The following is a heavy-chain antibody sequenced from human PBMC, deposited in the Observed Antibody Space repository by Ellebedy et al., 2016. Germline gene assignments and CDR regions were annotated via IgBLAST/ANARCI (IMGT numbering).Heavy chain of an antibody. Sequence: GGSLRLSCAASGFTFSSYWMHWVRQAPGKGPGWVANIKQDGSEKYYVDSLKGRFTISRDNAKNSLYLQMDRLGAEDTAVYYCARIRHYYDSSGYRTDAFDFWGQGTMVTVSS. CDR3: ARIRHYYDSSGYRTDAFDF. CDR2: IKQDGSEK. J-gene: IGHJ3*01. D-gene: IGHD3-22*01. CDR1: GFTFSSYW. V-gene: IGHV3-7*03.